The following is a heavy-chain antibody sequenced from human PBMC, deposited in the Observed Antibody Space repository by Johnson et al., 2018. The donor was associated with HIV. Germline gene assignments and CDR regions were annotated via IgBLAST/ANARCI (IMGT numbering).Heavy chain of an antibody. Sequence: VQLVESGGGLVQPGGSLRLSCAASGFTFSSYAMSWVRQAPGKGLEWVSAISGSGGSTYYADSVKGRFTISRDNSKNTLSLKMNSLKTEDTAVYYCARDSSGYSCFDVWGQGTMVTVSS. D-gene: IGHD3-22*01. V-gene: IGHV3-23*04. CDR3: ARDSSGYSCFDV. CDR2: ISGSGGST. CDR1: GFTFSSYA. J-gene: IGHJ3*01.